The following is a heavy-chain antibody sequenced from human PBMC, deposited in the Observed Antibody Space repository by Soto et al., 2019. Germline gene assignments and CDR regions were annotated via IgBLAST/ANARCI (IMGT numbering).Heavy chain of an antibody. V-gene: IGHV4-31*03. J-gene: IGHJ4*02. CDR1: GGSISSRGYY. CDR3: ARDSISGVVGNFDY. CDR2: IYYSGST. Sequence: SETLSLTCTVSGGSISSRGYYWSWIRQHPGKDLEWIGYIYYSGSTSYNPSLKSRATISLDTSKNQFSLKLNSVTAADTAVYYCARDSISGVVGNFDYWGQGTLVTVSS. D-gene: IGHD3-3*01.